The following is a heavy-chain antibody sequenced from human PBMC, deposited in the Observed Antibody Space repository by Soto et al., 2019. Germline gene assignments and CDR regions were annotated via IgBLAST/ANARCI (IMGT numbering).Heavy chain of an antibody. D-gene: IGHD3-16*01. CDR2: ISSSVSTI. J-gene: IGHJ4*02. V-gene: IGHV3-48*02. CDR3: ARVDGAVDY. Sequence: HPGGSLRLSCTASGFTFSTYSMIWVRQAPGKGLEWVSYISSSVSTIYYADSVKGRLTISRDNAKNSLYLQMNSLKDEDTAVYYCARVDGAVDYWGQEGTLVTVSS. CDR1: GFTFSTYS.